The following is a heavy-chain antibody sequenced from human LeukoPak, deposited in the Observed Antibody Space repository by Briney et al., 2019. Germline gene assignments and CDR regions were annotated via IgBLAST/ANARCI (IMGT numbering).Heavy chain of an antibody. J-gene: IGHJ4*02. D-gene: IGHD4-11*01. Sequence: GGSLRLSCAASGFTFSSYAMSWVRQAPGKGLEWVSAISGSGGSTYYADSVKGRFTITRDNSKNTLYLQMNSLRAEDTAVHYCAKTTVTGNYFDYWGQGTLVTVSS. V-gene: IGHV3-23*01. CDR1: GFTFSSYA. CDR3: AKTTVTGNYFDY. CDR2: ISGSGGST.